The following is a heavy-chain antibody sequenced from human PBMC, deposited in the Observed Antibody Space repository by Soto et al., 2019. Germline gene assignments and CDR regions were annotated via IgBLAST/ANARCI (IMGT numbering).Heavy chain of an antibody. V-gene: IGHV1-69*13. CDR3: ASRIVLVPAAMSYYYYYGMDV. J-gene: IGHJ6*02. CDR2: IIPIFGTA. D-gene: IGHD2-2*01. Sequence: SVKVSCKASGGTFSSYAISWVRQAPGQGLEWMGGIIPIFGTANYAQKFQGRVTITADESTSTAYMEMSSLRSEDTAVYYCASRIVLVPAAMSYYYYYGMDVWGQGTTVTVSS. CDR1: GGTFSSYA.